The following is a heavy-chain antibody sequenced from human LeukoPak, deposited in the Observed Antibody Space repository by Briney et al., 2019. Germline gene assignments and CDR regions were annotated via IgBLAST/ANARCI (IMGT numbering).Heavy chain of an antibody. CDR3: AKGSSGSRPYYFDY. V-gene: IGHV3-23*01. CDR1: GFTFGAYA. D-gene: IGHD3-10*01. Sequence: PGGSLRLSCAASGFTFGAYAMSWVRQAPGKVLEWVSAITDTGGDTYSADSVKGRFIISRDNSKNTLYLQTNSLRAEDTAVYYCAKGSSGSRPYYFDYWGQGTLVTVSS. CDR2: ITDTGGDT. J-gene: IGHJ4*02.